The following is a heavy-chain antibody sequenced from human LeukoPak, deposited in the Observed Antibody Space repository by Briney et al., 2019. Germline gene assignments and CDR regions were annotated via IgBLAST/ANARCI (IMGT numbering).Heavy chain of an antibody. J-gene: IGHJ4*02. D-gene: IGHD6-19*01. CDR1: GGSISSGGYY. CDR2: IYYSGST. V-gene: IGHV4-31*03. CDR3: AREIAVAGFYYFDY. Sequence: PSETLSLTCTVSGGSISSGGYYWSWIRQHPGKGLEWIGYIYYSGSTYYNPSLKSRVTISVDTSKNQFSLKLSSVTAADTAVYYCAREIAVAGFYYFDYWGQGTLVTVSS.